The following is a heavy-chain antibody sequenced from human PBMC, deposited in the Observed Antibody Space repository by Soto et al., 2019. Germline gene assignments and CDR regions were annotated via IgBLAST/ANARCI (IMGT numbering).Heavy chain of an antibody. CDR2: ISALGDRV. D-gene: IGHD2-21*02. CDR3: ARFSRCRGDCPQDL. Sequence: EVQLLESGGGLVQPGGSPRLSCVASEFILSDYAMSWVRQAPGKRLEWVSSISALGDRVYYADSVKGRFTVSRDNSKNILYLQMNSLGAEDTAVYYCARFSRCRGDCPQDLWGQGTLVSVSS. CDR1: EFILSDYA. V-gene: IGHV3-23*01. J-gene: IGHJ5*02.